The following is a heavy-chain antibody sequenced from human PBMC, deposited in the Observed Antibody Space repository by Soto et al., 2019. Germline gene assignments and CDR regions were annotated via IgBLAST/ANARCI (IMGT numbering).Heavy chain of an antibody. CDR1: GHTFTSYG. CDR2: MNPNSGNT. J-gene: IGHJ5*02. Sequence: ASVKVSCKASGHTFTSYGISWVRQAPGQGLEWMGWMNPNSGNTGYAQKFQGRVTMTRNTSISTAYMELSSLRSEDTAVYYCARSPRGYGSGSYYKGPRRFDPWGQGTLVTVSS. D-gene: IGHD3-10*01. V-gene: IGHV1-8*02. CDR3: ARSPRGYGSGSYYKGPRRFDP.